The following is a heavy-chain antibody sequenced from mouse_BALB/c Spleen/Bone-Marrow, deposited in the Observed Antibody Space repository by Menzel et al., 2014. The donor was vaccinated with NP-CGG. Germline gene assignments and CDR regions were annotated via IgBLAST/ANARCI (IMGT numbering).Heavy chain of an antibody. Sequence: EVKLMESGGGLVQPGGSLKLSCAASGFDFSRYWMSWVRQAPGKGLEWIGEINPDSSTINYTPSLKGKFIISRDNAKNTLYLQMSKVRSEDTALYYCARRGGYFAYWGQGTLVTVSA. V-gene: IGHV4-1*02. D-gene: IGHD2-2*01. CDR3: ARRGGYFAY. CDR1: GFDFSRYW. CDR2: INPDSSTI. J-gene: IGHJ3*01.